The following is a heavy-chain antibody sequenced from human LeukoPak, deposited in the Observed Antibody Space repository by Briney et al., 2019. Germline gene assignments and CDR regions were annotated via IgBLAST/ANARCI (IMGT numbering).Heavy chain of an antibody. CDR3: ASQYYYAMDV. V-gene: IGHV3-11*01. D-gene: IGHD4-11*01. CDR2: ISDSRRTI. J-gene: IGHJ6*02. CDR1: GFTFSDYY. Sequence: GGSLRLSCAASGFTFSDYYMSWIRQAPGKGLEWVSHISDSRRTIYYADSVKGRFTISRDNAKNSLYLQMNSLRAEDTAVYYCASQYYYAMDVWGQGTTVTVSS.